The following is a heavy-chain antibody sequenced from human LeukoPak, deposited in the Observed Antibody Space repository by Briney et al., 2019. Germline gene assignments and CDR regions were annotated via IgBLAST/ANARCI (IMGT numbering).Heavy chain of an antibody. Sequence: SETLSLTCAVYGGSFSGYYWSWIRQPPGKGLEWIGEINHSGSTNYNPSLKSRVTISVDTSKNQVSLKLSSVTAADTAVYYCARGPIPYCSGGSCYSYAFDIWGQGTMVTVSS. CDR1: GGSFSGYY. V-gene: IGHV4-34*01. D-gene: IGHD2-15*01. CDR3: ARGPIPYCSGGSCYSYAFDI. J-gene: IGHJ3*02. CDR2: INHSGST.